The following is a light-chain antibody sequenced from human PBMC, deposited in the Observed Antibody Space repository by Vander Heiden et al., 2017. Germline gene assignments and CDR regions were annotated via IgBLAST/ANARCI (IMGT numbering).Light chain of an antibody. CDR1: QSINNW. J-gene: IGKJ1*01. CDR3: QQYGSFPWT. Sequence: DNQKTQYPSTLSASVGDRVTITCRASQSINNWLAWYQQKPGKAPNLLIYDASSLKSGVPSRFSGSGSGTEFTLTISGLQPDDFATYYCQQYGSFPWTFGQGTKVESK. V-gene: IGKV1-5*01. CDR2: DAS.